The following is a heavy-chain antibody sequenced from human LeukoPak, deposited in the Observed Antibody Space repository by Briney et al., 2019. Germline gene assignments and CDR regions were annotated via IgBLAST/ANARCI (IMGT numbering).Heavy chain of an antibody. V-gene: IGHV1-2*06. CDR3: ARLLGDFEY. Sequence: GASVKVSCKASGYTFTDYYMHWVRQAPGQGLEWMGRINPKSGGTSFAQKFQGRVTMTRDTSISTAYMELSRLRSDHTAVYYCARLLGDFEYWGQGTLVTVSS. CDR1: GYTFTDYY. J-gene: IGHJ4*02. CDR2: INPKSGGT. D-gene: IGHD3-16*01.